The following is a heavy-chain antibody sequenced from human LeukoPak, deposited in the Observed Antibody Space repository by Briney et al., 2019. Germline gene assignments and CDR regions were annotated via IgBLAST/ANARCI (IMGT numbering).Heavy chain of an antibody. CDR3: AREDMENSGYNWFDP. Sequence: GGSLRLSCAASGFTFSSYAMHWVRQAPGKGLEWVALIPYDGSNKYYADSVKGRFTISRDNAKNSLYLQMNSLRAEDTAVYYCAREDMENSGYNWFDPWGQGTLVTVSS. CDR2: IPYDGSNK. CDR1: GFTFSSYA. V-gene: IGHV3-30*04. J-gene: IGHJ5*02. D-gene: IGHD5-12*01.